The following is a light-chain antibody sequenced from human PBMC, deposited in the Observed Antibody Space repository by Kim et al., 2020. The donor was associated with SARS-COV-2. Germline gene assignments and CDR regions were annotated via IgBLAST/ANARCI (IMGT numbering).Light chain of an antibody. V-gene: IGLV1-47*01. Sequence: GKRVTISCSGSSSNIGSNYVYWYQQLPGTAPKLLIYRNNQRPSGVPDRFSGSKSGTSASLAISGLRSEDEADYHCAAWDDSLSGGVFGGGTQLTVL. CDR1: SSNIGSNY. CDR2: RNN. J-gene: IGLJ2*01. CDR3: AAWDDSLSGGV.